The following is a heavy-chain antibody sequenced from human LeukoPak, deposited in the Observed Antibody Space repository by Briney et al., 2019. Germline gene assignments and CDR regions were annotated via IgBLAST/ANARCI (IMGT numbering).Heavy chain of an antibody. D-gene: IGHD3-10*01. Sequence: QPGGSLRLSCAASGFTFSSYAMSWVRQAPGKGLEWVSAISGSGGSTYYADSVKGRFTISRDNSKNTLYLQMNSLRAEDTAVYYRAKPYSSKSGSYYDYRGQGTLVTVSS. CDR3: AKPYSSKSGSYYDY. CDR1: GFTFSSYA. V-gene: IGHV3-23*01. CDR2: ISGSGGST. J-gene: IGHJ4*02.